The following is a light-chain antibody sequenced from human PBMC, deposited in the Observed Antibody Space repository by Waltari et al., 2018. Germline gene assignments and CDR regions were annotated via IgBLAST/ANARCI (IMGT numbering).Light chain of an antibody. J-gene: IGKJ2*01. CDR2: WAS. CDR3: QQYYSTPPHT. CDR1: QSVLSSSNNKNY. Sequence: DIVMTQSPDSLAVSLGERATINCKSSQSVLSSSNNKNYLAWDQQKPGHPPKLLIYWASTRESGVPDRFSGSGSGTDFTLTISSLQAEDVAVYYCQQYYSTPPHTFGQGTKLEMK. V-gene: IGKV4-1*01.